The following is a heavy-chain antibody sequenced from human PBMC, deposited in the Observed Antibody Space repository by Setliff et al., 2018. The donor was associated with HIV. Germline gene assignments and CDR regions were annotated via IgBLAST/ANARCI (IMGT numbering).Heavy chain of an antibody. CDR2: IYPDESDS. CDR1: GYSVPTYW. V-gene: IGHV5-51*01. D-gene: IGHD4-17*01. Sequence: GASLQISCKGSGYSVPTYWIAWVRQMPGKGLEWMGVIYPDESDSRYSPSFRGQVTISADKSINTAYLQWSSLKASDTAMYYCAITTANWFDPWGQGTLVTVSS. J-gene: IGHJ5*02. CDR3: AITTANWFDP.